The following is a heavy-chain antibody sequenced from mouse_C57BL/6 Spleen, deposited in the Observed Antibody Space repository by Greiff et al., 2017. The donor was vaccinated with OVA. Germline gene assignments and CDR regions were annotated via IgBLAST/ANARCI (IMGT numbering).Heavy chain of an antibody. CDR2: IDPSDSYP. V-gene: IGHV1-50*01. Sequence: VQLQQSGAELVKPGASVKLSCKASGYTFTSYWMQWVKQRPGQGLEWIGEIDPSDSYPNYNQKFKGKATLTVDTSSSTAYMQLSSLTSEDSAVYYCARNYDYWGQGTTLTVAS. CDR1: GYTFTSYW. J-gene: IGHJ2*01. CDR3: ARNYDY.